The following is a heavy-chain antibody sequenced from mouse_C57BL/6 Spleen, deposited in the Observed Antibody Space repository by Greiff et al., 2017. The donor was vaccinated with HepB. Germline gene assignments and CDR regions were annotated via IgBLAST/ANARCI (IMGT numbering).Heavy chain of an antibody. D-gene: IGHD1-1*01. Sequence: VKLVESGAELARPGASVKLSCKASGYTFTSYGISWVKQITGQGLEWIGEIYPRSGNTYYNEKFKGKATLTADKSSSTAYMELRSLTSEDSAVYFCADYYGSSWYFDVWGTGTTVTVSS. J-gene: IGHJ1*03. V-gene: IGHV1-81*01. CDR3: ADYYGSSWYFDV. CDR1: GYTFTSYG. CDR2: IYPRSGNT.